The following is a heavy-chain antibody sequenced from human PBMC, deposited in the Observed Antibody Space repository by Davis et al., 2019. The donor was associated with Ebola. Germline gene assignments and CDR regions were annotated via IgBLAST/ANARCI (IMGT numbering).Heavy chain of an antibody. CDR2: INPNSGGT. V-gene: IGHV1-2*06. D-gene: IGHD2-8*01. J-gene: IGHJ6*04. CDR1: GYTFTGYY. Sequence: ASVQVSCKASGYTFTGYYMHWVRQAPGQGLEWMGRINPNSGGTNYAQKFQGRVTMTRDTSISTAYMELSRLRSDDTAVYYCARDVSVYYYYGMDVWGKGTTVTVSS. CDR3: ARDVSVYYYYGMDV.